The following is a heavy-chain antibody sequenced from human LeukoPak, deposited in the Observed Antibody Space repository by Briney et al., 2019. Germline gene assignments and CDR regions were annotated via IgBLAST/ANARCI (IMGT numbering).Heavy chain of an antibody. V-gene: IGHV3-53*01. CDR2: IYSGGST. D-gene: IGHD2-15*01. CDR3: ARDRCSGGSCYLFEK. Sequence: SGGSLRLSCVASGFNFRSFGMHWVRQAPGKGLEWVSVIYSGGSTYYADSVKGRFTISRDNSKNTLYLQMNSLRAEDTAVYYCARDRCSGGSCYLFEKWGQGTLVTVSS. J-gene: IGHJ4*02. CDR1: GFNFRSFG.